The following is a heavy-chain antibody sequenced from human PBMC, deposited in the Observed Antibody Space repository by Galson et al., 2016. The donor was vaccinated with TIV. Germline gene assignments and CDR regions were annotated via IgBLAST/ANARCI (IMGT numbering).Heavy chain of an antibody. Sequence: SVKVSCKASRGTLNNYAINWVRQAPGQGLQWVGGILPISATTNYAQKFQGRVTLTTDTSIRTVYMELTGLRYDDTAVYYCVGGTIFRPNWFDPWGQGTLVTVSS. CDR3: VGGTIFRPNWFDP. D-gene: IGHD2/OR15-2a*01. V-gene: IGHV1-69*05. CDR1: RGTLNNYA. J-gene: IGHJ5*02. CDR2: ILPISATT.